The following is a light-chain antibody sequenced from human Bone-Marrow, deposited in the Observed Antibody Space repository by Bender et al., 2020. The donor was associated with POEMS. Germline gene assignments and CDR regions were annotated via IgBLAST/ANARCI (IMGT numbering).Light chain of an antibody. CDR2: KDT. CDR3: LSADTSGSDVV. CDR1: IGSKS. V-gene: IGLV3-16*01. Sequence: SYVLTQPPSVSVAPGKTATITCVGNNIGSKSVHWYQQKPGQFPVLVMFKDTERPSGIPERFSGSSSGTIVTLTISGVQAEDEADYYCLSADTSGSDVVFGGGTKLTVL. J-gene: IGLJ2*01.